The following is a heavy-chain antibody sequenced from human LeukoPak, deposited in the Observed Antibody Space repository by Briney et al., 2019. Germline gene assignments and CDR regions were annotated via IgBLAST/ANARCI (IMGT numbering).Heavy chain of an antibody. V-gene: IGHV3-33*01. CDR1: GFTFSSYG. Sequence: PGGSLRLSCEASGFTFSSYGMHWVRQAPGKGLEWVALIWYDGSTKYYADSVKGRFTISRDNSKNTLYLQMNSLRAEDTAVYYCARDRGMTHDAFDIWGQGTMVTVSS. CDR3: ARDRGMTHDAFDI. CDR2: IWYDGSTK. D-gene: IGHD5-24*01. J-gene: IGHJ3*02.